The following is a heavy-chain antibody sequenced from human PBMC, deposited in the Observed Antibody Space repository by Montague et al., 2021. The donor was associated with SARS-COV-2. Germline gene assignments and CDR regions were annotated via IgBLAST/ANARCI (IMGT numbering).Heavy chain of an antibody. Sequence: SETLSLTCAVYGGSFSGYYWNWIRQPPGKGLEWIGEINHSGSTNYNPYLKSRVTMSVDTSKYKFSLKLSSVTAADTAVYYCARGARQGYGFRLGSFDSWGQGTLVTVSS. CDR2: INHSGST. J-gene: IGHJ4*02. CDR3: ARGARQGYGFRLGSFDS. D-gene: IGHD3-10*01. CDR1: GGSFSGYY. V-gene: IGHV4-34*01.